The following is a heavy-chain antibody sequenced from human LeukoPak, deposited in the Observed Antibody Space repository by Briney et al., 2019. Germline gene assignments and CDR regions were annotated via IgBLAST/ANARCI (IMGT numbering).Heavy chain of an antibody. D-gene: IGHD1-26*01. CDR1: GFTFNTFA. V-gene: IGHV3-53*01. J-gene: IGHJ4*02. CDR2: IYSGGST. Sequence: GGSLRLSCAASGFTFNTFAMSWVRQAPGKGLEWVSVIYSGGSTYYADSVKGRFTISRDNSKSTLYLQMNSLRAEDTAVYYCARSNYPSGNFDYWGQGTLVTVSS. CDR3: ARSNYPSGNFDY.